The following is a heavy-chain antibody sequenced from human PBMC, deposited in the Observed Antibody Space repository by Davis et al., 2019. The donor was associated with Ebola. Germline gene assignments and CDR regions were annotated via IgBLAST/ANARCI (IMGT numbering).Heavy chain of an antibody. J-gene: IGHJ4*02. CDR3: AIPDCSGANCYSVYIKN. D-gene: IGHD2-15*01. CDR1: GFTFSSYN. CDR2: ISSSSSTI. Sequence: GESLKISCSASGFTFSSYNMNWVRQAPGKGLEWVSYISSSSSTIYYADSVKGRFTISRDNSNNLLYLQMNSLRAEDTAVYYCAIPDCSGANCYSVYIKNWGQGTLVTVSS. V-gene: IGHV3-48*01.